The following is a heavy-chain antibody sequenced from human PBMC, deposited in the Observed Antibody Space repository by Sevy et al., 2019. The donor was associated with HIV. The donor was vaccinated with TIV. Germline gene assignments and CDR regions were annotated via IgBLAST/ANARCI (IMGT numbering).Heavy chain of an antibody. Sequence: GGSLRLSCAASGFTFSSYAMHWVRQAPGKGLEWVAVIWYDGSNIYYADSVKGRFTISRDNSKNTLYLQMNSLRAEDTAGYYCAGGGIVVVTGAPGDWFDPWGQGTLVTVSS. D-gene: IGHD2-2*01. CDR2: IWYDGSNI. CDR3: AGGGIVVVTGAPGDWFDP. V-gene: IGHV3-30*04. J-gene: IGHJ5*02. CDR1: GFTFSSYA.